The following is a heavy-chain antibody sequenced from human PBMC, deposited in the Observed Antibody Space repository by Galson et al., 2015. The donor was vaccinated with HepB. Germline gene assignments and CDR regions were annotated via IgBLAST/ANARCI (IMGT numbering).Heavy chain of an antibody. CDR2: ISGYNGNT. Sequence: QSGAEVKKPGASVKVSCKVSGYTFTTYGISWLRQAPGQGLEWMGWISGYNGNTKYAQKFQGKVTMTTDKSTSTASMELRSLKSDDTAVYYCTRDVYDFGVWEVGRLFETSYHYMDVWGKGTAVTVS. CDR3: TRDVYDFGVWEVGRLFETSYHYMDV. D-gene: IGHD5/OR15-5a*01. V-gene: IGHV1-18*01. CDR1: GYTFTTYG. J-gene: IGHJ6*03.